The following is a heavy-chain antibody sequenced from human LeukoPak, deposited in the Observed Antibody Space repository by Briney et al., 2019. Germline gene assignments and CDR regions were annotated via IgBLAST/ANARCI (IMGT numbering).Heavy chain of an antibody. CDR2: INHSGST. CDR1: GGSFSGYY. D-gene: IGHD3-3*01. J-gene: IGHJ6*03. V-gene: IGHV4-34*01. Sequence: SETLSLTCAVYGGSFSGYYWSWIRQPPGKGLEWIGEINHSGSTNYNPSLKSRVTMSVDTSKNQFSLKLSSVTAADTAVYYCARDLQEAYYYYMDVWGKGTTVTVSS. CDR3: ARDLQEAYYYYMDV.